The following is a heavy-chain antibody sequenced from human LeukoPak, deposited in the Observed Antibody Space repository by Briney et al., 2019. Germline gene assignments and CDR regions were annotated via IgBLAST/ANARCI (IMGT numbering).Heavy chain of an antibody. J-gene: IGHJ4*02. Sequence: PGGSLRLSCAASGFTFSNYWMGWVRQAPGKRLEWVANMNIDGSEKYYADSVKGRFSISRDNARNSVYLQMASLRVEDTAVYYCAKDVTYYGSGSYSHWGQGTLVTVSS. CDR1: GFTFSNYW. V-gene: IGHV3-7*03. CDR2: MNIDGSEK. D-gene: IGHD3-10*01. CDR3: AKDVTYYGSGSYSH.